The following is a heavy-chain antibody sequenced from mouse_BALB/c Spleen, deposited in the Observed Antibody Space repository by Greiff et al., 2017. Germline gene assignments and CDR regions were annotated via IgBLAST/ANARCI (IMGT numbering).Heavy chain of an antibody. D-gene: IGHD1-1*01. CDR2: ISSGSSTI. CDR3: ARRAVVADAMDY. Sequence: EVKLVESGGGLVQPGGSRKLSCAASGFTFSSFGMHWVRQAPEKGLEWVAYISSGSSTIYYADTVKCRFTISRDNPKNTLFLQMTSLRSEDTAMYYCARRAVVADAMDYWGQGTSVTVSS. V-gene: IGHV5-17*02. CDR1: GFTFSSFG. J-gene: IGHJ4*01.